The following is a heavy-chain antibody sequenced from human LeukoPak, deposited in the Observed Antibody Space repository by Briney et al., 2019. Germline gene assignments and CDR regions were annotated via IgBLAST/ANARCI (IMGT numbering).Heavy chain of an antibody. CDR2: ISAYNGNT. D-gene: IGHD2-2*02. CDR1: GYTFTSYG. V-gene: IGHV1-18*01. J-gene: IGHJ4*02. Sequence: ASVKVSCKASGYTFTSYGISWVRQAPGQGLERMGWISAYNGNTNYAQKLQGRVTMTTDTSTSTAYMELRSLRSDDTAVYYCARDLQGCSSTSCYTTQPFDYWGQGTLVTVSS. CDR3: ARDLQGCSSTSCYTTQPFDY.